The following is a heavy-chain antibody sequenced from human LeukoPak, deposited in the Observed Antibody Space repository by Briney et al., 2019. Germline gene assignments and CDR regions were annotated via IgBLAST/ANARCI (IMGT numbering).Heavy chain of an antibody. CDR2: INPNSGGT. V-gene: IGHV1-2*02. CDR3: ALNDYGDGLGY. CDR1: GYTFTVYY. Sequence: ASVKVSCKASGYTFTVYYIRWVRQAPGQGLEWMGWINPNSGGTNYAQRFQGRVTMTRDTSFSTAYMELSRLRSDDTAVYYCALNDYGDGLGYWGQGTLVTVFS. J-gene: IGHJ4*02. D-gene: IGHD4-17*01.